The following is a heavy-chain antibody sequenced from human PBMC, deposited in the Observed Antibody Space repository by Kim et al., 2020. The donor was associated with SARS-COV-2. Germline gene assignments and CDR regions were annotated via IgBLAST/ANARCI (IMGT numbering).Heavy chain of an antibody. Sequence: AQKVQGRVTMTRDTSISTAYLELDRLRSEDTAVYYCAAYDDILTGHHDFDYWGQGTLVTVSS. CDR3: AAYDDILTGHHDFDY. V-gene: IGHV1-2*02. D-gene: IGHD3-9*01. J-gene: IGHJ4*02.